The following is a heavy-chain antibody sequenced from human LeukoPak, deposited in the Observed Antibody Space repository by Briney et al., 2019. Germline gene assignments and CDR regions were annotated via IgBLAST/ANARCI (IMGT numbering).Heavy chain of an antibody. CDR2: IDHSGST. CDR1: GYSISSGYY. J-gene: IGHJ6*03. D-gene: IGHD3-9*01. Sequence: SETLSLTCTVSGYSISSGYYWGWIRQPPGKGLEWTGSIDHSGSTYYNPSLKSRITISVDTSKNQFSLKLSSVTAADTAVYYCARLKPQSKYDKEDLYYYYYMDVWGKGTTVTISS. CDR3: ARLKPQSKYDKEDLYYYYYMDV. V-gene: IGHV4-38-2*02.